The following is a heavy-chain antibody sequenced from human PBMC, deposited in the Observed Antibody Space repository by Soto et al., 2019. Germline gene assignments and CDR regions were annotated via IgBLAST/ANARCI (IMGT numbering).Heavy chain of an antibody. D-gene: IGHD6-6*01. J-gene: IGHJ6*03. V-gene: IGHV4-34*01. CDR1: GGSFSGYY. Sequence: SETLSLTCAVYGGSFSGYYWSWIRQPPGKGLEWIGEINHSGSTNYNPSLKSRVTISVDTSKNQFSLKLSSVTAADTAVYYCARKVKQLVRDGYYYYYYMDVWGKGTTVTVSS. CDR3: ARKVKQLVRDGYYYYYYMDV. CDR2: INHSGST.